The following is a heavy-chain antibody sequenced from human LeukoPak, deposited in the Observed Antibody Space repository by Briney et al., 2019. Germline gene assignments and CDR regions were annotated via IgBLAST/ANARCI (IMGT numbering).Heavy chain of an antibody. V-gene: IGHV3-13*01. CDR3: ARAAVNYYDSSGLGAFDI. Sequence: GGSLRLSCAASGFTFSSYDMHWVRQATGKGLEWVSAIGTAGDTYYPGSVKGRFTISRENAKNSLYLQMNSPRAGDTAVYYCARAAVNYYDSSGLGAFDIWGQGTMVTVSS. D-gene: IGHD3-22*01. CDR2: IGTAGDT. J-gene: IGHJ3*02. CDR1: GFTFSSYD.